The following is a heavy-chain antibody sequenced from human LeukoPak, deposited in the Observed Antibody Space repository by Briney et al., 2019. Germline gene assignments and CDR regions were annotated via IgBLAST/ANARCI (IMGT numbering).Heavy chain of an antibody. D-gene: IGHD4-17*01. Sequence: ASVKVSCKASGYTFTDYYIHWVRQAPGQGREGMGITHPSGGTTNYPQKLQGRVNMARDTSTSTVYMELSSLRSEDTVVYYCARAHLHYGDSIHDLDYWGQGTLVTVSS. CDR1: GYTFTDYY. J-gene: IGHJ4*02. CDR3: ARAHLHYGDSIHDLDY. V-gene: IGHV1-46*04. CDR2: THPSGGTT.